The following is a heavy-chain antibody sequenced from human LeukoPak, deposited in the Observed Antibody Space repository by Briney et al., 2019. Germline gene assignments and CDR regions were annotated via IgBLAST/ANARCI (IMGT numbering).Heavy chain of an antibody. CDR1: GGSFSGGF. V-gene: IGHV4-34*01. CDR3: ARGRGYSRIYYLDY. J-gene: IGHJ4*02. CDR2: IYHSGST. D-gene: IGHD5-18*01. Sequence: SETLSLTCAVSGGSFSGGFWCWICNRPRKGQEWGGEIYHSGSTNYNPSLKSRVTISVDTSKNQFSLKLSSVTAVDTAVYYCARGRGYSRIYYLDYWGQEPLVTVSS.